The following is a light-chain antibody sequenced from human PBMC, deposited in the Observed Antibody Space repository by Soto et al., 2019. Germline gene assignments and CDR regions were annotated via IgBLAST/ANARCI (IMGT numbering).Light chain of an antibody. CDR3: LLYYGGARV. J-gene: IGLJ3*02. CDR1: TGAVTSDYY. V-gene: IGLV7-43*01. CDR2: RTS. Sequence: QAVVTQEPSLTVSPGGTVTLTCASSTGAVTSDYYPNWFQQKPGQAPRALMYRTSNKHPWTPARFSGSLVRGKAALTLSGVQPEDEADYFCLLYYGGARVFGRGTKVTVL.